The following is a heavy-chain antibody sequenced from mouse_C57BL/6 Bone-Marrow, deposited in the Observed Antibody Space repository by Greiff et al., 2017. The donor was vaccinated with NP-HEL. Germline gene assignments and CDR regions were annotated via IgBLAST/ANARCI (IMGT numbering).Heavy chain of an antibody. V-gene: IGHV1-19*01. CDR2: INPYNGGT. J-gene: IGHJ2*01. CDR3: AFLRDYFDY. CDR1: GYTFTDYY. Sequence: EVQGVESGPVLVKPGASVKMSCKASGYTFTDYYMNWVKQSHGKSLEWIGVINPYNGGTSYNQKFKGKATLTVDKSSSTAYMELNSLTSEDSAVYYCAFLRDYFDYWGQGTTLTVSS.